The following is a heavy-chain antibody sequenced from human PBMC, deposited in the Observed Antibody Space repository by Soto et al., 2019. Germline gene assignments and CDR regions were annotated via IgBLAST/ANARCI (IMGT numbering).Heavy chain of an antibody. V-gene: IGHV1-69*12. CDR2: IISIFGTA. CDR3: ASHSGSSPEGRYYSGMDV. CDR1: GGTFSSYV. D-gene: IGHD1-26*01. Sequence: QVQLVQSGAEVKKPGSSVKVSCKASGGTFSSYVISWVRQAPGQGLEWMGGIISIFGTADYAQKFQGRVTITADEYTSTAYMELSSLRSEDTAVYYCASHSGSSPEGRYYSGMDVWGQGTTVTVSS. J-gene: IGHJ6*02.